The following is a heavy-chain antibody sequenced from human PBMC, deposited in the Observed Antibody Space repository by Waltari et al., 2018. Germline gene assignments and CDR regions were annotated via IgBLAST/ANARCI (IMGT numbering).Heavy chain of an antibody. Sequence: QAHLIQSGAAVKKPGSSLKVSCKASGATFSSLSLSWVRQAPGQGLQWMGGFIPIFGTSTYPQNFQGRVTITADESTSTSYLGLSSLTSEDAAVYYCATDLGGYQKYYFDNWGQGTLVTVSS. CDR3: ATDLGGYQKYYFDN. D-gene: IGHD5-12*01. J-gene: IGHJ4*02. CDR2: FIPIFGTS. CDR1: GATFSSLS. V-gene: IGHV1-69*01.